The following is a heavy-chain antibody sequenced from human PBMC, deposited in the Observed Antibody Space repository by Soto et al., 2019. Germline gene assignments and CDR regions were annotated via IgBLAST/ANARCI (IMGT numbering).Heavy chain of an antibody. Sequence: PSETLSLTCTVSGGSISSSSYYWGWIRQPPGKGLEWIGSIYYSGSTYYNPSLKSRVTISVDTSKNQFSLKLSSVTAADTAVYYCARYSSGWPGNGMDVWGQGTTVTSP. CDR3: ARYSSGWPGNGMDV. J-gene: IGHJ6*02. CDR1: GGSISSSSYY. D-gene: IGHD6-19*01. V-gene: IGHV4-39*01. CDR2: IYYSGST.